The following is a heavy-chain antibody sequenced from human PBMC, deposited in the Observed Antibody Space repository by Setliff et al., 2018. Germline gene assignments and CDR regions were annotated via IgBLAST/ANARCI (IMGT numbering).Heavy chain of an antibody. CDR3: ATDHMPASGASAFDI. Sequence: SVKVSCKASGGTFNTYVISWVRQAPSQGLEWMGMIIPIFGTSNYAQKFQARVTMTTDESTSTAYMELSSLTSEDTAVYYCATDHMPASGASAFDIWGQGTVVTVSS. V-gene: IGHV1-69*05. J-gene: IGHJ3*02. CDR1: GGTFNTYV. CDR2: IIPIFGTS. D-gene: IGHD6-13*01.